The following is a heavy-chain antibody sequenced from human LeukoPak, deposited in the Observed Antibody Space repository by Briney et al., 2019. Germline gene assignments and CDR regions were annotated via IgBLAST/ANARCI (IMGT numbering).Heavy chain of an antibody. CDR2: ISAYNGNT. Sequence: ASVKVSCKASGYTFTSYGISWVRQAPGQGLEWMGWISAYNGNTNYAQKLRGRVTMTTDTSTSTAYMELRSLRSDDTAVYYCARDSSDFWPEGWFDPWGQGTLVTVSS. J-gene: IGHJ5*02. V-gene: IGHV1-18*01. CDR3: ARDSSDFWPEGWFDP. CDR1: GYTFTSYG. D-gene: IGHD3/OR15-3a*01.